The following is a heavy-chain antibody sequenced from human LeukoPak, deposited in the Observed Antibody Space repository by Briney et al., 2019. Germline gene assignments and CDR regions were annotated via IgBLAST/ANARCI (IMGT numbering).Heavy chain of an antibody. D-gene: IGHD2-15*01. CDR2: ISAYNGNT. Sequence: ASVKVSCKASGYTFTSYGISWVRQAPGQGLEWMGWISAYNGNTNYAQKLQGRVTMTTDTSTSTAYMELRSLRSDDTAVYYCARLGYCSGGSCYVGYDYWGQGTLVTVSS. J-gene: IGHJ4*02. V-gene: IGHV1-18*01. CDR1: GYTFTSYG. CDR3: ARLGYCSGGSCYVGYDY.